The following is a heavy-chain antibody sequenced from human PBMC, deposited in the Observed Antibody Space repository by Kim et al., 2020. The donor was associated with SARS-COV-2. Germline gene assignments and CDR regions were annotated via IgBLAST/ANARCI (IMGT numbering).Heavy chain of an antibody. J-gene: IGHJ4*02. CDR3: AKLVRLDDYDFDS. D-gene: IGHD4-17*01. CDR1: GFTFKNHV. V-gene: IGHV3-23*01. CDR2: ISSGGGT. Sequence: GGSLRLSCAASGFTFKNHVMHWVRRAPGKGLEWVSVISSGGGTYYADSVKGRFTISRDNSKNTLYLQMNSLRAEDTAIYYCAKLVRLDDYDFDSWGQGTLVTVSS.